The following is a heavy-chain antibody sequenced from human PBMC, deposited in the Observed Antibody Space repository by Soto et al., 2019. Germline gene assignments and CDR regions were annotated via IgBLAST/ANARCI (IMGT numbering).Heavy chain of an antibody. V-gene: IGHV4-34*01. Sequence: SETLSLTCAVYGGSFSGYYWSWIRQPPGKGLEWIGEINHSGSTNYNPSLKSRVTISVDTSKNQFSLKLSSVTAADTAVYYCASRFARNYYDSSGYSDYWGQGTLVTVSS. CDR2: INHSGST. CDR3: ASRFARNYYDSSGYSDY. D-gene: IGHD3-22*01. J-gene: IGHJ4*02. CDR1: GGSFSGYY.